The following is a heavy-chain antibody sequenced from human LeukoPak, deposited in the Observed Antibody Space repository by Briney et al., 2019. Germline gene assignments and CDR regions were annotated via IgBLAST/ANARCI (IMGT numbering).Heavy chain of an antibody. CDR2: ISGSGAST. CDR1: GFMFSSNA. V-gene: IGHV3-23*01. CDR3: AKARYGDGRGVDY. D-gene: IGHD4-17*01. Sequence: TGGSLRLSCAASGFMFSSNAMNWVRQAPGKGLEWVSVISGSGASTYCADSVKGRFSISRDNSKNTLYLQMNSLRAGDTAVYYCAKARYGDGRGVDYWGQGTLVTVSS. J-gene: IGHJ4*02.